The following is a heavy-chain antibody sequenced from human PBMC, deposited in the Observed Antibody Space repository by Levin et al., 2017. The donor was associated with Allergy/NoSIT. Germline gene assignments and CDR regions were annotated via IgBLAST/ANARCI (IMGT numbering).Heavy chain of an antibody. Sequence: PSETLSLTCTVSGASIRTYFWSWIRQPPGKGLEWIGQISHSGSSNYNPSLWPRVTMSIDTSTNQFSLRLSSVTAADTALYCCARDIRDVGDFLYFDYWGQGSLVTVSS. J-gene: IGHJ4*02. CDR2: ISHSGSS. D-gene: IGHD1-26*01. CDR1: GASIRTYF. V-gene: IGHV4-59*01. CDR3: ARDIRDVGDFLYFDY.